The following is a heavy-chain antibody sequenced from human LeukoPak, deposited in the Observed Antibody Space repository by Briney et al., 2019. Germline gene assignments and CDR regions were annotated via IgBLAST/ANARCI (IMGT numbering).Heavy chain of an antibody. Sequence: GGSLRLSCAASGFTFSSYAMSWVRQAAGKGLEWVSTISGSGGSTYYADSVKGRFTISRDNSKNTLYLQMNSLRAEDTAVYYCAKSSEFRTGGTDYWGQGTLVAVSS. V-gene: IGHV3-23*01. J-gene: IGHJ4*02. CDR3: AKSSEFRTGGTDY. D-gene: IGHD1-1*01. CDR1: GFTFSSYA. CDR2: ISGSGGST.